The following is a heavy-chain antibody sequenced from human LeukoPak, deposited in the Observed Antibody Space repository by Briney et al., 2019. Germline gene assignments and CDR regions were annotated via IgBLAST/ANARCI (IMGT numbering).Heavy chain of an antibody. J-gene: IGHJ3*02. V-gene: IGHV1-2*02. D-gene: IGHD4-17*01. CDR3: ARDIDYGDYSATHAFDI. Sequence: ASVKVSCKASGYTFTGYYMHWVRQAPGQGLEWMGWINPNSGGTNYAQKFQGRVTITADKSTSTAYMELSSLRSEDTAVYYCARDIDYGDYSATHAFDIWGQGTMVTVSS. CDR1: GYTFTGYY. CDR2: INPNSGGT.